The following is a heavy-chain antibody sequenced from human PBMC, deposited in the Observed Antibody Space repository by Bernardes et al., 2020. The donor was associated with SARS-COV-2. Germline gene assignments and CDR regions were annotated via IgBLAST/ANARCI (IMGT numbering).Heavy chain of an antibody. CDR1: GFTFREYA. D-gene: IGHD3-10*01. Sequence: GGSLRRSCAASGFTFREYAMSWVRQAPGRGLAWVSAFSGGGGNPYYADSVKGRFTISRDDSRSVLYLQMSNLRAEDTAVYYCAKEGWRSYGSASYNDYWGQGTLVTVSS. J-gene: IGHJ4*02. V-gene: IGHV3-23*01. CDR2: FSGGGGNP. CDR3: AKEGWRSYGSASYNDY.